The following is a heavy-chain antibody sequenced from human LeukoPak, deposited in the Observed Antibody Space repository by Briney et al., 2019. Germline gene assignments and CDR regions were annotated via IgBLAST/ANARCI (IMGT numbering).Heavy chain of an antibody. CDR2: FDPEDGET. D-gene: IGHD2-2*01. V-gene: IGHV1-24*01. Sequence: ASVKVSCKVSGYTLTELSMHWVRQAPGKGLEWMGGFDPEDGETIYAQKFQGRVTMTEDTSADTAYMELSSLRSGDTAVYYCARGPQILVVPAAMHLDYWGQGTLVTVSS. J-gene: IGHJ4*02. CDR3: ARGPQILVVPAAMHLDY. CDR1: GYTLTELS.